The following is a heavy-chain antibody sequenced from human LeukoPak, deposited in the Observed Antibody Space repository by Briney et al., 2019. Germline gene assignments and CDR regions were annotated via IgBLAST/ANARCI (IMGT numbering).Heavy chain of an antibody. CDR2: MYYIGST. V-gene: IGHV4-59*12. J-gene: IGHJ5*02. Sequence: SETLSLTCTVSGGSISSYYWSWIRQPPGKGLEWIGYMYYIGSTNYNPSLKSRVTISVDTSKNQFSLKLSSVTAADTAVYYCARITPGGWFDPWGQGTLVTVSS. CDR1: GGSISSYY. CDR3: ARITPGGWFDP. D-gene: IGHD3-10*01.